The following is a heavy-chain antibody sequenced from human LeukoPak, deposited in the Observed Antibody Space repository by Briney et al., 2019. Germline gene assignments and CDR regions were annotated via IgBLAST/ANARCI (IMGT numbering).Heavy chain of an antibody. CDR3: VRGTGY. CDR1: GFTFSTYV. J-gene: IGHJ4*02. CDR2: ISSNGDNT. V-gene: IGHV3-64D*06. Sequence: GGSLRLSCSVSGFTFSTYVMHWVRHAPGKGLEYVSAISSNGDNTYYADSVKGRFTISRDNSKNTLYLQMSSLRADDTAVYYCVRGTGYGGQGTLVTVSS.